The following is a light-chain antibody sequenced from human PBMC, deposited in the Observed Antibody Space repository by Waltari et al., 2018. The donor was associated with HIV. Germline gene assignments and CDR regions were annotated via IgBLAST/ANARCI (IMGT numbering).Light chain of an antibody. CDR2: TNT. J-gene: IGLJ3*02. V-gene: IGLV1-40*01. CDR3: QSYDSSLSASV. Sequence: QSVLSQPPSVSGAPGQRVTISCTGSTSNIGAGYNVHWYQLLPGPAPKLLIYTNTYRPSGVPGRFSGSKSDTSASLAITGLQAEDAADYYCQSYDSSLSASVFGGGTKLTVL. CDR1: TSNIGAGYN.